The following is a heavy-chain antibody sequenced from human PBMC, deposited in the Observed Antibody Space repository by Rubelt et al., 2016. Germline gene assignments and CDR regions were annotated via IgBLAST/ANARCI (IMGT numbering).Heavy chain of an antibody. Sequence: GDSIISFYWWTWVRPPPGKGLEWIGEIYHSGSTHYNPSLKSRVTISLDKSKNQFSLNLTSVTAADTAVYYCARDDLGAKVYWGQGALVTVSS. J-gene: IGHJ4*02. CDR2: IYHSGST. D-gene: IGHD1-26*01. V-gene: IGHV4-4*02. CDR1: GDSIISFYW. CDR3: ARDDLGAKVY.